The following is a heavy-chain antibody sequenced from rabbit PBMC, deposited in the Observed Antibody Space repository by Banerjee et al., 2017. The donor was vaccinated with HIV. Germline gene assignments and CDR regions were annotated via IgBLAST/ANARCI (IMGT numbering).Heavy chain of an antibody. CDR2: INTSSGST. CDR3: AGSLVDNANW. J-gene: IGHJ4*01. V-gene: IGHV1S45*01. D-gene: IGHD1-1*01. Sequence: QEQLEESGGDLVKPEGSLTLTCTASGFSFSNKYVMCWVRQAPGKGLEWIACINTSSGSTVYATWAKGRFTISKTSSTTVTLQMTSLTAADTAAYLCAGSLVDNANWWGPGTLVTVS. CDR1: GFSFSNKYV.